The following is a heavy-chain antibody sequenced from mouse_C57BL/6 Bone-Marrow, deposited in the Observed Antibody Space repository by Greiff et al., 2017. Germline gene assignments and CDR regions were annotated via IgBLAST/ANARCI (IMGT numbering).Heavy chain of an antibody. D-gene: IGHD2-3*01. CDR1: GYTFTSYW. J-gene: IGHJ1*03. CDR3: ARSVDGYWYCDV. Sequence: QVQLQQPGAELVMPGASVKLSCKASGYTFTSYWMHWVKQRPGQGLEWIGEIDPSDSYTNYNQKFKGKSTLTVDKSSSTAYMQLSSLTSEDSAVYYCARSVDGYWYCDVWGTGTTATVSS. CDR2: IDPSDSYT. V-gene: IGHV1-69*01.